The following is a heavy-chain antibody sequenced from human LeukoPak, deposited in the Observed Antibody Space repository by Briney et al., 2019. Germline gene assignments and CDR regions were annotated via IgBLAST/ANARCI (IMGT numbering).Heavy chain of an antibody. CDR1: GGSISSSNYY. J-gene: IGHJ3*02. CDR2: IYTSGST. Sequence: PSETLSLTCTVSGGSISSSNYYWSWIRQPAGKGLEWIGRIYTSGSTNYNPSLKSRVTMSVDTSKNQFSLKLSSVTAADTAVYYCASGGPDAFDIWGQGTMVTVSS. CDR3: ASGGPDAFDI. V-gene: IGHV4-61*02. D-gene: IGHD3-16*01.